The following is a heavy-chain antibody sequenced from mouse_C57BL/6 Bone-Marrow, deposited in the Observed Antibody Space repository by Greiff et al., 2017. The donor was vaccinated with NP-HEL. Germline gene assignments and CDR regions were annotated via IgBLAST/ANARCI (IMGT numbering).Heavy chain of an antibody. CDR1: GYTFTSYW. V-gene: IGHV1-7*01. CDR3: ARLMITQLGRYYFDY. D-gene: IGHD4-1*02. Sequence: VQLQQSGAELAKPGASVKLSCKASGYTFTSYWMHWVKQRPGQGLEWIGYINPSSGYTKYTQKFKDKAPLTADKSSSTAYMHLSSLTYEDSAVYYCARLMITQLGRYYFDYWGQGTTLTVSS. J-gene: IGHJ2*01. CDR2: INPSSGYT.